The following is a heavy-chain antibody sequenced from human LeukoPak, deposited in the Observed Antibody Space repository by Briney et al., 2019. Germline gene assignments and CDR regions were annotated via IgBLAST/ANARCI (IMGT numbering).Heavy chain of an antibody. CDR2: INSDGSSA. D-gene: IGHD3/OR15-3a*01. CDR3: ARDFWTLDY. J-gene: IGHJ4*02. CDR1: GFTFSTYW. V-gene: IGHV3-74*01. Sequence: GGSLRLSCAASGFTFSTYWVHWVRQAPGKGLVWVSRINSDGSSATYADSVKGRFTISKDNAKNTMYLQMNSLRAEDTAVYYCARDFWTLDYWGQGTLVTVSS.